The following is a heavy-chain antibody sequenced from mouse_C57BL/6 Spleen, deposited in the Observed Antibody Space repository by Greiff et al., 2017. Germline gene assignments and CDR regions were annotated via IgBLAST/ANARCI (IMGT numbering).Heavy chain of an antibody. CDR1: GFNIKDDY. CDR2: IDPENGDT. J-gene: IGHJ2*01. D-gene: IGHD1-1*01. V-gene: IGHV14-4*01. Sequence: EVMLVESGAELVRPGASVKLSCTASGFNIKDDYMHWVKQRPEQGLEWIGWIDPENGDTEYASKFQGKATITADTSSNTAYLQLSSLTSEDTAVYYCTTSSSSYYFDYWGQGTTLTVSS. CDR3: TTSSSSYYFDY.